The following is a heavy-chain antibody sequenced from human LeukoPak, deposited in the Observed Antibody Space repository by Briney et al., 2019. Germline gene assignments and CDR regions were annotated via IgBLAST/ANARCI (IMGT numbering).Heavy chain of an antibody. J-gene: IGHJ4*02. D-gene: IGHD5-18*01. CDR2: INHSGST. CDR1: GGSFSGYY. V-gene: IGHV4-34*01. Sequence: PSETLSLTCAVYGGSFSGYYWSWIRQPPGKGLEWIGEINHSGSTNYNPSLKSRVTISVDTSKNQFSLKLSSVTAADTAVYYCARGMGYSYGMPFDYWGQGTLVTVSS. CDR3: ARGMGYSYGMPFDY.